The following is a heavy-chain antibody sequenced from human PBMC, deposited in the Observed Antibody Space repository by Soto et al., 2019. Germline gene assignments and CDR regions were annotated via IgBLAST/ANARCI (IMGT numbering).Heavy chain of an antibody. Sequence: PGGSLRLSCAASGFTVSSNYMSWVRQAPGKRLEWVSVIYSGGSTYYADSVKGRFTISRDNSKNTLYLQMNSLRAEDTAVYYCAREGVITDSRWDYFDYWGQGTLVTVSS. CDR1: GFTVSSNY. CDR2: IYSGGST. CDR3: AREGVITDSRWDYFDY. J-gene: IGHJ4*02. D-gene: IGHD3-22*01. V-gene: IGHV3-53*01.